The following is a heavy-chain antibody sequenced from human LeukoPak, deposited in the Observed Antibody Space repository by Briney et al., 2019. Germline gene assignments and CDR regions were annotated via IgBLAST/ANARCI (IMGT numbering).Heavy chain of an antibody. V-gene: IGHV1-3*01. CDR3: ARDRRVWKQQLPINWFDP. Sequence: ASVKVSCKASGYTFTSYAMHWVRQAPGQRLEWMGWINAGNGNTKYSQKFQGRVTITRDTSASTAYMELSSLRPEDTAVYYCARDRRVWKQQLPINWFDPWGQGTLVTVSS. D-gene: IGHD6-13*01. CDR1: GYTFTSYA. CDR2: INAGNGNT. J-gene: IGHJ5*02.